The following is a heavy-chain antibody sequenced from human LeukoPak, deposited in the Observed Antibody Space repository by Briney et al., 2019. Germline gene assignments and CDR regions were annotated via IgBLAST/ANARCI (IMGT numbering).Heavy chain of an antibody. J-gene: IGHJ4*02. CDR3: ARGTVTAPDY. CDR2: IYSDYSGGST. D-gene: IGHD4-17*01. V-gene: IGHV3-23*03. CDR1: GFTFGTYG. Sequence: GGSLRLSCVVSGFTFGTYGMSWVRQAPGKGLEWVSIIYSDYSGGSTYYADSVKGRFTISRDNSKNMLYLQMNCLRAEDTAVYSCARGTVTAPDYWGQGTLVTVSS.